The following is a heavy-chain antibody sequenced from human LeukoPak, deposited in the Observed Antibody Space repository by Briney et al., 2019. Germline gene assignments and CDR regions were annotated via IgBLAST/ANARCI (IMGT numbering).Heavy chain of an antibody. V-gene: IGHV3-7*05. J-gene: IGHJ4*02. D-gene: IGHD3-9*01. CDR2: IKQDGSEQ. CDR3: ARDLTVPDKFDY. Sequence: PGGSLRLSCAASGFTFSNYWMSWVRQAPGKGLEWVANIKQDGSEQYYVDSVKGRFTISRDNAKNSLYLQMNSLRAEDTAVYYCARDLTVPDKFDYWGQGTLVTVSS. CDR1: GFTFSNYW.